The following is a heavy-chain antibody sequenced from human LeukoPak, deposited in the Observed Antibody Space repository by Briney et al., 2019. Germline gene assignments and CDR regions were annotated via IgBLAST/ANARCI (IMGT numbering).Heavy chain of an antibody. J-gene: IGHJ5*02. CDR1: GFNFSSFV. V-gene: IGHV3-30*18. CDR3: AKDVGGYGDYGGALGS. Sequence: GGSLRLSCAGSGFNFSSFVMTWVRQAPGKGLEWVALVSYDGKNKYYSDSVKGRFTVSRDDSKTTVDLQMHSLRTDDTAVYYCAKDVGGYGDYGGALGSWGQGTLVTVSS. CDR2: VSYDGKNK. D-gene: IGHD4-17*01.